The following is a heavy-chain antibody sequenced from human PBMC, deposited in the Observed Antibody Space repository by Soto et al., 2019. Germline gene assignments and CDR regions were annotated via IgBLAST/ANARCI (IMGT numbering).Heavy chain of an antibody. CDR3: AKEACSSSCPLDY. CDR1: GFTFSSYG. J-gene: IGHJ4*02. V-gene: IGHV3-30*18. D-gene: IGHD6-13*01. CDR2: ISYDGSNK. Sequence: PGGSLRLSCAASGFTFSSYGMHWVRQAPGKGLEWVAVISYDGSNKYYADSVKGRFTISRDNSKNTLYLQMNSLRAEDTAVYYCAKEACSSSCPLDYWGQGPLVTVSS.